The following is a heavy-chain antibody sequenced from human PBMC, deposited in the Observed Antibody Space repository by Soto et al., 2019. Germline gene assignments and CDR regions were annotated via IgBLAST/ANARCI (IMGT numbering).Heavy chain of an antibody. V-gene: IGHV3-30-3*01. Sequence: GGSLRLSCAASGFTCSSYAMHWVRQAPGKGLEWVAVISYDGSNKYYADSVKGRFTISRDNSKNTLYLQMNSLRAEDTAVYYCASGRIQSDYWGQGTLVTVSS. CDR3: ASGRIQSDY. J-gene: IGHJ4*02. CDR2: ISYDGSNK. D-gene: IGHD2-15*01. CDR1: GFTCSSYA.